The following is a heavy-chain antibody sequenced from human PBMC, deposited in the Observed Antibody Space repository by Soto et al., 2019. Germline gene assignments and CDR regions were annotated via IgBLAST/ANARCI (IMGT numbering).Heavy chain of an antibody. D-gene: IGHD5-12*01. Sequence: QVQLVQSGAEVKKPGASVRVSCKSSGYTFTDYGITWVRQAPGQGLEWMGWINTYKGNINYAQRLQGRVTMTTDTSTSTAYMALRSLTSDDTAVYYGARERGGYEHFDYWGQGALVTVSP. CDR3: ARERGGYEHFDY. CDR2: INTYKGNI. V-gene: IGHV1-18*01. J-gene: IGHJ4*02. CDR1: GYTFTDYG.